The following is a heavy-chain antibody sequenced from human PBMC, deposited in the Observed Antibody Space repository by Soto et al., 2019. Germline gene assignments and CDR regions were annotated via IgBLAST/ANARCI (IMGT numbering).Heavy chain of an antibody. Sequence: GGSLRLSCAASGFTFSSYAMSWVRQSPGEGLEWVSSVNDSGDRTYYAASVKCRFTISRDNSKNTLYLQMNTLRAEDTALYYCVRDPQSCGCTYNWYDPWGQGTRVTVSS. CDR2: VNDSGDRT. CDR3: VRDPQSCGCTYNWYDP. D-gene: IGHD6-19*01. J-gene: IGHJ5*02. CDR1: GFTFSSYA. V-gene: IGHV3-23*01.